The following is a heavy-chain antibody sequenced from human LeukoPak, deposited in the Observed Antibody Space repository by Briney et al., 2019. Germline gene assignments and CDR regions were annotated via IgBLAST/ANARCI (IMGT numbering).Heavy chain of an antibody. Sequence: PSEALSLTCTVPGGSISSYYWGWIRQPPGKGLEWIGRIYTSGSTNYNPSLKSRVTMSVDTSKNQFSLKLSSVTAADTAVYYCAATYYDILTGYYGYYYYYYMDVWGKGTTVTISS. CDR1: GGSISSYY. CDR2: IYTSGST. CDR3: AATYYDILTGYYGYYYYYYMDV. V-gene: IGHV4-4*07. J-gene: IGHJ6*03. D-gene: IGHD3-9*01.